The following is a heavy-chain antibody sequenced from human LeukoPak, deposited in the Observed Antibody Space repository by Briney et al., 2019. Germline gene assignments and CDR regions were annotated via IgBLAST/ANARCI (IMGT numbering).Heavy chain of an antibody. J-gene: IGHJ3*02. V-gene: IGHV3-66*01. CDR1: GFTVSSNY. D-gene: IGHD3-10*01. CDR2: IYSGGNT. CDR3: ARVGGSGINDAFDI. Sequence: GGSLRLSCAASGFTVSSNYMSWVRQAPGKGLEWVSVIYSGGNTYNADSVKGRFTIYRDNSRNTVYLQTNSLRAEDTAVYYCARVGGSGINDAFDIWGQGTMVTVSS.